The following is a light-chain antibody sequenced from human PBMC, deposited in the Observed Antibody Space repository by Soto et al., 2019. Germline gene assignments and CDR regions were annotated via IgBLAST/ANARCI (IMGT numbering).Light chain of an antibody. CDR3: QQYYNYPPWT. Sequence: AIRMTQSPSSFSASTGDRVTIACRASQNVSSYLAWYQQKPGKAPRLLIYAASTLQSGVPSRFSGSGSGTEFTLTISCLQSEDFATYYCQQYYNYPPWTFGPGTKVVIK. V-gene: IGKV1-8*01. CDR1: QNVSSY. CDR2: AAS. J-gene: IGKJ1*01.